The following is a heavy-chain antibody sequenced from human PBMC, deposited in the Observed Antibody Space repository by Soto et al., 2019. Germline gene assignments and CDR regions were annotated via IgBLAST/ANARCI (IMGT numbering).Heavy chain of an antibody. J-gene: IGHJ4*02. CDR1: GGSVSSGSYY. CDR2: IYYSGST. V-gene: IGHV4-61*01. Sequence: SETLSLPCTVSGGSVSSGSYYWSWIRQPPGKGLEWIGYIYYSGSTNYNPSLKSRVTISVDTSKNQFSLKLSSVTAADTAVYYCARGSSIAALYYFDYWGQGTLVTVSS. D-gene: IGHD6-6*01. CDR3: ARGSSIAALYYFDY.